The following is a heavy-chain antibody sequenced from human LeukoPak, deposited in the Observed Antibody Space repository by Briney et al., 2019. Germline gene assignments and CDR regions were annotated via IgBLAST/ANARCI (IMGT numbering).Heavy chain of an antibody. CDR3: ARGQRKSYDSRYKSGAFDI. Sequence: ASVKVCCKASGVTFSSYAISWVRHAPGQGLEWMGGVIPIFGTANHAQKFQRRLTITTDESTSTAYMELSSLRSEDTAVYYCARGQRKSYDSRYKSGAFDIWGQGTMVTISS. CDR1: GVTFSSYA. V-gene: IGHV1-69*05. J-gene: IGHJ3*02. CDR2: VIPIFGTA. D-gene: IGHD3-10*01.